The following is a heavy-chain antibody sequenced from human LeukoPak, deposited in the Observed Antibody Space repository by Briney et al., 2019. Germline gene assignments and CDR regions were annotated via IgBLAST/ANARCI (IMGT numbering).Heavy chain of an antibody. CDR1: GGSINNYY. J-gene: IGHJ3*02. CDR3: ARGRYCSADICSGGDAFDI. V-gene: IGHV4-4*07. Sequence: SETLSLTCTVSGGSINNYYWSWLRQPAGKGLEWIGRIYTRGRTNYNPALKSRVTMSVDTSKNQFSLKLSSVTAADTAVYYGARGRYCSADICSGGDAFDIWGQGTMVSVSS. D-gene: IGHD2-15*01. CDR2: IYTRGRT.